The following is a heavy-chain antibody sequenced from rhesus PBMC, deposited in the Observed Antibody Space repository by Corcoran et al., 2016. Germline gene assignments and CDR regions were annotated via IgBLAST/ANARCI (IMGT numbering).Heavy chain of an antibody. CDR2: ITYRGST. J-gene: IGHJ4*01. CDR1: GGSISSGYYY. Sequence: QVQLQESGPGLVKPSETLSLTCAVSGGSISSGYYYWSWIRQPPGKGLEWIGHITYRGSTSYNSSLKSRVTNARDTSKDQFSLKLSSVTAADTAVYYCARGRGSSYVDYWGQGVLVTVSS. V-gene: IGHV4-122*02. CDR3: ARGRGSSYVDY. D-gene: IGHD4-29*01.